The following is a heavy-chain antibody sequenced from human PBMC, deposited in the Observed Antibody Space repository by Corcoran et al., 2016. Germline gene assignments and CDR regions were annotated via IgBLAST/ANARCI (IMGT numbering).Heavy chain of an antibody. J-gene: IGHJ4*02. V-gene: IGHV3-48*02. CDR1: GFTFSSYS. CDR2: IRSISRTI. Sequence: EVQLVESGGGLVQPGGSLRLSCAASGFTFSSYSMNWVRQAPGKGLEWVSYIRSISRTIYYADSVKGRFTISRDNAKNTLYLKMNSLRDEDTAVYYCARDGVKGSREDYWGQGTLVTVSS. D-gene: IGHD1-26*01. CDR3: ARDGVKGSREDY.